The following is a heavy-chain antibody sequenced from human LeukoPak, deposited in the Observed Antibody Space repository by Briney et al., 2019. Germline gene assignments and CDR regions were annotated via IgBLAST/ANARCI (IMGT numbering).Heavy chain of an antibody. V-gene: IGHV4-59*12. CDR2: IYYSGST. D-gene: IGHD2-21*01. CDR1: GGSISSYY. Sequence: SETLSLTCTVSGGSISSYYWSWIRQPPGKGLEWIGYIYYSGSTYYNPSLKSRVTISVDTSKNQFSLSLSSVTAADTAVYYCARDSGDHGDYWGQGTLVTVSS. J-gene: IGHJ4*02. CDR3: ARDSGDHGDY.